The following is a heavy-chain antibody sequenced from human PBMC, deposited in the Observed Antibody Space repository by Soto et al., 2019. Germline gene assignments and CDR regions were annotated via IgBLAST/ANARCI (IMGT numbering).Heavy chain of an antibody. D-gene: IGHD6-13*01. J-gene: IGHJ4*02. CDR1: GYTFTSYG. V-gene: IGHV1-3*01. CDR2: INAGYGDT. Sequence: PSVKVSCKASGYTFTSYGISWVRQAPGQRPEWMGWINAGYGDTKYSQKFQGRLTMIRDTSASTAYMELSSLRSEDTAVYYCARDGEGEAAAAMVYWGQGTLVTVSS. CDR3: ARDGEGEAAAAMVY.